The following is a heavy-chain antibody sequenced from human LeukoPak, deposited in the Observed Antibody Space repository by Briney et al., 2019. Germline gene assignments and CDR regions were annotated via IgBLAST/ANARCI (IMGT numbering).Heavy chain of an antibody. CDR1: GFTFSSYA. D-gene: IGHD6-13*01. V-gene: IGHV4-30-4*08. Sequence: LRLSCAASGFTFSSYAMSWIRQPPGKGLEWIGYISYSGSTYYNPSLKSRLTISVDTSKNQFSLKLSSVTATDTAVYYCARSTAAGTYYFDYWGQGTLVTVSS. CDR2: ISYSGST. CDR3: ARSTAAGTYYFDY. J-gene: IGHJ4*02.